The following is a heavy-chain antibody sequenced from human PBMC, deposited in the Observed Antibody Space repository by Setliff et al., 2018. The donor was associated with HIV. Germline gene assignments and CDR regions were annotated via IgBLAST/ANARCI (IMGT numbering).Heavy chain of an antibody. D-gene: IGHD3-10*01. CDR3: ARTFGDLKHYNYYYTIDV. V-gene: IGHV4-59*01. CDR1: GGSLSNYY. J-gene: IGHJ6*02. Sequence: SETLSLTCTVSGGSLSNYYWSWIRQSPGKGLVWVGYVYFSGSTEYNPSLRGRVTISVDTSKNQLSLKLTSVTAADTAVYYCARTFGDLKHYNYYYTIDVWGQGTTVTVSS. CDR2: VYFSGST.